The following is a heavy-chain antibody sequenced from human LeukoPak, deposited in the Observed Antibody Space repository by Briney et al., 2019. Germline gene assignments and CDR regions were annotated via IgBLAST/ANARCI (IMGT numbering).Heavy chain of an antibody. Sequence: GASVKVSCKASGCTFTSNAMHWVRQAPGQRLEWLGWINAGNGNTKYSQKFQGRVTITRDTSASTAYMELSSLRSEDTAVYYCARVAMVRGEDYFDYWGQGTLVNGFS. J-gene: IGHJ4*02. V-gene: IGHV1-3*01. CDR3: ARVAMVRGEDYFDY. D-gene: IGHD3-10*01. CDR2: INAGNGNT. CDR1: GCTFTSNA.